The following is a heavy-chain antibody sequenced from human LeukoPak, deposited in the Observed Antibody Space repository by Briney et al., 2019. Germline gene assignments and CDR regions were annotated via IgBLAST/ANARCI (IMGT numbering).Heavy chain of an antibody. D-gene: IGHD5-24*01. Sequence: GGSLRLSCAASGFTFSSYWMSWVRQAPGKGLEWVANINQDGSEKYYVDSVKGRFTISRDNAKNSLYLQMNSLRAEDTAVYYCARVGDRAEAEMATIGEFFGYWGQGTLVTVSS. CDR3: ARVGDRAEAEMATIGEFFGY. CDR1: GFTFSSYW. V-gene: IGHV3-7*01. J-gene: IGHJ4*02. CDR2: INQDGSEK.